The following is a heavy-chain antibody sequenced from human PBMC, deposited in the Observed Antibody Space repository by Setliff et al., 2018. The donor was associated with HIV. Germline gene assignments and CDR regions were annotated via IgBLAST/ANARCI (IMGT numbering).Heavy chain of an antibody. CDR2: IYSGGSST. CDR1: GFTFSSYA. CDR3: ASAKGLNY. V-gene: IGHV3-23*03. J-gene: IGHJ4*02. Sequence: GSLRLSCAASGFTFSSYAMSWVRQAPGKGLEWVSLIYSGGSSTYYADSVKGRLTISRDNSKNTLYLQMNGLRAEDTAVYYCASAKGLNYWGQGAQVTVSS.